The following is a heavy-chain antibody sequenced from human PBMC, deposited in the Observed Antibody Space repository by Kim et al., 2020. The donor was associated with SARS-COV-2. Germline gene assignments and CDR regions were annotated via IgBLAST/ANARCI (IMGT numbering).Heavy chain of an antibody. CDR3: ARADSSTRWDAFDI. D-gene: IGHD6-13*01. CDR2: IYHSGST. V-gene: IGHV4-30-2*01. Sequence: SETLSLTCAVSGGSISSGGYSWSWIRQPPGKGLEWIGYIYHSGSTYYNPSLKSRVTISVDRSKNQFSLKLSSVTAADTAVYYCARADSSTRWDAFDIWGQGTMVTVSS. J-gene: IGHJ3*02. CDR1: GGSISSGGYS.